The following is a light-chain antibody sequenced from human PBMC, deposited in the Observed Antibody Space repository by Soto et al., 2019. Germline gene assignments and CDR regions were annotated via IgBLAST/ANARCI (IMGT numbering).Light chain of an antibody. V-gene: IGKV3-20*01. J-gene: IGKJ1*01. CDR2: CAS. CDR3: QQTYSSPRT. Sequence: EIVLTQSPGTLSLSPGERATLSSRASQSVSSSYLAWYQQKPGQAPRLLIYCASSRATGIPDRFSGSGSGTDFTLTISNLQPEDFAVYYCQQTYSSPRTFGQGTKVDIK. CDR1: QSVSSSY.